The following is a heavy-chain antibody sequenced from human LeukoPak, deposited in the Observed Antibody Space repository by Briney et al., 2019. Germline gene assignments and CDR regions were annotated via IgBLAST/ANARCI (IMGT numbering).Heavy chain of an antibody. D-gene: IGHD3-22*01. Sequence: PGGSLRLSCAASGFTVSSNYMSWVRQAPGKGLEWVSVIYSGGSTYYADSVKGRFTISRDNSKNTLYLQMNSLRAEDTAVYYCARLRDSSGFYYYYMDVWGKGPRSPSP. CDR3: ARLRDSSGFYYYYMDV. CDR2: IYSGGST. J-gene: IGHJ6*03. V-gene: IGHV3-66*04. CDR1: GFTVSSNY.